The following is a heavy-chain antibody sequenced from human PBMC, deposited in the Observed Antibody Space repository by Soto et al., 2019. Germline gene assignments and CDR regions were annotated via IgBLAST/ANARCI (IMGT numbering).Heavy chain of an antibody. CDR3: ARDSVVVVVAADAFDI. D-gene: IGHD2-15*01. CDR2: IKQDGSEK. Sequence: SCVRQPPGKGLEWVANIKQDGSEKYYVDSVKGRFTISRDNAKNSLYLQMNSLRAEDTAVYYCARDSVVVVVAADAFDIWGQGTMVTVSS. V-gene: IGHV3-7*01. J-gene: IGHJ3*02.